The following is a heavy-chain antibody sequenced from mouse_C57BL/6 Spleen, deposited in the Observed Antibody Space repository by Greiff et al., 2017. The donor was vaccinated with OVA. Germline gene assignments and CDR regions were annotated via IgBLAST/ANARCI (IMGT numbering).Heavy chain of an antibody. V-gene: IGHV1-62-2*01. D-gene: IGHD1-1*01. CDR2: FYPGSGSI. CDR3: ARHEEEYYGSSHWYFDV. Sequence: QVQLQQSGAELVKPGASVKLSCKASGYTFTEYTIHWVKQRSGQGLEWIGWFYPGSGSIKYNEKFKDKATLTADKSSSTVYMELSRLTSEDSAVEFCARHEEEYYGSSHWYFDVWGTGTTVTVSS. CDR1: GYTFTEYT. J-gene: IGHJ1*03.